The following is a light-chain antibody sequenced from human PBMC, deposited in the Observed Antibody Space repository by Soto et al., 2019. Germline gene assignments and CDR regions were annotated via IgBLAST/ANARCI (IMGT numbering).Light chain of an antibody. CDR3: QQYTSSPVYT. Sequence: EIVLTQSPGTLSLSPGERATLSCRASQSVSSSYLAWYQQKPGQAPRLLIYGASSRAPGIPARFSGSGSGTHFTLTISRLEPDDFAVYYCQQYTSSPVYTFGQGPRQEIK. V-gene: IGKV3-20*01. CDR2: GAS. J-gene: IGKJ2*01. CDR1: QSVSSSY.